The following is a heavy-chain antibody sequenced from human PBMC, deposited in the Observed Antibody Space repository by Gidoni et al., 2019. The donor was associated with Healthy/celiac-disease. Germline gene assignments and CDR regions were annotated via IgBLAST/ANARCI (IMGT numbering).Heavy chain of an antibody. V-gene: IGHV4-34*01. CDR1: GGSFSGYY. J-gene: IGHJ4*02. CDR3: ARGINYDYVWGSYRYLPTGGWFDY. CDR2: INHSGST. D-gene: IGHD3-16*02. Sequence: QVQLQQWGAGLLKPSETLSLTCAVYGGSFSGYYWSWIRQPPGKGLEWIGEINHSGSTNYNPSLKSRVTISVDTSKNQFSLKLSSVTAADTAVYYCARGINYDYVWGSYRYLPTGGWFDYWGQGTLVTVSS.